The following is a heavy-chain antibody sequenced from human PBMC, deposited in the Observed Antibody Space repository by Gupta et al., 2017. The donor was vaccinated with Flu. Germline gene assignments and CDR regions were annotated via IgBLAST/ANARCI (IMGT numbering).Heavy chain of an antibody. Sequence: VQLVESGGGLVQPGGSLRLSCAASGFTFSNYWMHWVRQAPGKGLVWVSGINSDGSRRSYADSVKGRFTISRDIAKNTLYLQMNSLRVEDTAVYYCARGVGVDYWGQGTLVTVSS. D-gene: IGHD3-10*01. CDR3: ARGVGVDY. CDR2: INSDGSRR. CDR1: GFTFSNYW. V-gene: IGHV3-74*01. J-gene: IGHJ4*02.